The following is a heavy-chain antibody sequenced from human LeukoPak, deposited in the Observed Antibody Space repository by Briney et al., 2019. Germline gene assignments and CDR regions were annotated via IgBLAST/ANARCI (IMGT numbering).Heavy chain of an antibody. D-gene: IGHD1-26*01. CDR2: INHSGST. Sequence: SETLSLTCAVYGGSFSGYYWSWIRQPPGKGLEWIGEINHSGSTNYNPSLKSRVTISVDTSKNQFSLKLSSVTAEDTAVYYCARAEVGALADLDYWGQGTLVTVSS. V-gene: IGHV4-34*01. CDR1: GGSFSGYY. J-gene: IGHJ4*02. CDR3: ARAEVGALADLDY.